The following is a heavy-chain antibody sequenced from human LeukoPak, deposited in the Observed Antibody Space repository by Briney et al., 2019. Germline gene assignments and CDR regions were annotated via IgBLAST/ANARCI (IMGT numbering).Heavy chain of an antibody. J-gene: IGHJ4*02. V-gene: IGHV4-34*01. CDR1: GGSFSGYY. CDR2: INHSGST. D-gene: IGHD5-18*01. CDR3: ARGRIQDY. Sequence: SSETLSLTCAAYGGSFSGYYWSWIRQPPGKGLEWIGEINHSGSTNYNPSLKSRVTISVDTSKNQFSLKLSSVTAADTAVYYCARGRIQDYWGQGTLVTVSS.